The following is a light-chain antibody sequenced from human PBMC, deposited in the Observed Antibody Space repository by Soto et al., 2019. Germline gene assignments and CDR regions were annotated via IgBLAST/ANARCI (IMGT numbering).Light chain of an antibody. CDR1: QSISSW. CDR2: KAT. CDR3: QQYKSYWT. V-gene: IGKV1-5*03. Sequence: DIQMTQSPSTLSASIGDRVTITCRASQSISSWLAWYQQKPGKAPKLLIYKATSSESGVSSRFSGSGSGTLFSLTISRLQPDDSATYYCQQYKSYWTFGQGTKVEIK. J-gene: IGKJ1*01.